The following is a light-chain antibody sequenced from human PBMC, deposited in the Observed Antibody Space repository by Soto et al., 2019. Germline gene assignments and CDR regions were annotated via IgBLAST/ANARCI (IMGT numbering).Light chain of an antibody. V-gene: IGLV4-69*01. J-gene: IGLJ3*02. CDR2: LNSDGSH. CDR1: SGHSSYA. Sequence: QPVLTQSPSASASLGASVKLTCTLSSGHSSYAIAWHQQQPEKGPRYLMKLNSDGSHSTGDGIPNRFSGSSSAAERYLTISILQSEDEADYYCQTWGSGLLVFGGGTKLTVL. CDR3: QTWGSGLLV.